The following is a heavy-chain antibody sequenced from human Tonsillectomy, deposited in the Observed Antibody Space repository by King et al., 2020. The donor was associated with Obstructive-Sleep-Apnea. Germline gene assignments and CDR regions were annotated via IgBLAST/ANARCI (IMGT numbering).Heavy chain of an antibody. CDR3: TQDLGYYDTSGYLGFY. V-gene: IGHV3-49*03. J-gene: IGHJ4*02. D-gene: IGHD3-22*01. CDR2: IRRKVYGGTT. CDR1: GFTFGDYA. Sequence: VQLVESGGGLVQPGRSLRLSCTASGFTFGDYAMSWFRQAPGKGLEWVGFIRRKVYGGTTEYAESVKGRFTISRDDSKSIAYLQMTSLKTEDTAVYYCTQDLGYYDTSGYLGFYWGQGTLVTVSS.